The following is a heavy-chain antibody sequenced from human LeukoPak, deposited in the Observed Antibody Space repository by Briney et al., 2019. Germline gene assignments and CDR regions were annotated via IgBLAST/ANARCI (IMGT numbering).Heavy chain of an antibody. Sequence: SETLSLTCTVSGGSINSGSYYWGWIRQPPGKGLEWIGSIYYSGGTYYNPSLKSRVTISVDTSRSQFSLKLSSVTAADTAVYYCARLPLTSGSYHYWGQGTLVTVSS. CDR3: ARLPLTSGSYHY. J-gene: IGHJ4*02. D-gene: IGHD1-26*01. CDR1: GGSINSGSYY. V-gene: IGHV4-39*01. CDR2: IYYSGGT.